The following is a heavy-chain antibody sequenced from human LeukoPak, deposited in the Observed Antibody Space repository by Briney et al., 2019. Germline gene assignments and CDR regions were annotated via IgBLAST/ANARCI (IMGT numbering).Heavy chain of an antibody. V-gene: IGHV3-48*01. J-gene: IGHJ6*03. CDR2: ISSSSSTI. D-gene: IGHD2-2*02. Sequence: GGSLRLSCAASGFTFSSYSMNWVRQAPGKGLEWVSYISSSSSTIYYADTVKGRFTISRDNAKNSLYLQMNSLRAEDTAVYYCARVDCSSTSCYTGDCYYYYYMDVWGKGTTVTVSS. CDR1: GFTFSSYS. CDR3: ARVDCSSTSCYTGDCYYYYYMDV.